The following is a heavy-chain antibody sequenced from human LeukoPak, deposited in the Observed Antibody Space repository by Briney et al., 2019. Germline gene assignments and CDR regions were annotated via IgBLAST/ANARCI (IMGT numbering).Heavy chain of an antibody. CDR2: ISAYNGNT. V-gene: IGHV1-18*01. CDR3: ARDREEPMVRGVHNWFDP. J-gene: IGHJ5*02. CDR1: GYTFTSYG. Sequence: ASVKVSCKASGYTFTSYGISWVRQAPGQGLEWMGWISAYNGNTNYAQKLQGRVTMTTDTSTSTAYMELRSLRSDDTAVYYCARDREEPMVRGVHNWFDPWGQGTLVTVSS. D-gene: IGHD3-10*01.